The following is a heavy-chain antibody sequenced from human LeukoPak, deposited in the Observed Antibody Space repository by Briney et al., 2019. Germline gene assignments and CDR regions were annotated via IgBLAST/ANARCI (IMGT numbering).Heavy chain of an antibody. CDR3: AKHMVAFDAFDI. D-gene: IGHD2-15*01. V-gene: IGHV3-11*01. CDR1: GFTFTDYY. J-gene: IGHJ3*02. CDR2: ISSSSSTI. Sequence: PGGSLRLSCAASGFTFTDYYMSWIRQAPGKGLEWVSYISSSSSTIYYADSVKGRFTISRDNAKNSLYLQMNSLRAEDTALYYCAKHMVAFDAFDIWGQGTMVTVSS.